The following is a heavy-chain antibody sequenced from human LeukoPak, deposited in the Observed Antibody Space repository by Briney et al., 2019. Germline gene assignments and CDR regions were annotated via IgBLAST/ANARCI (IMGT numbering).Heavy chain of an antibody. CDR1: GGTFSSYA. V-gene: IGHV1-18*01. Sequence: ASVKVSCKASGGTFSSYAISWVRQAPGQGLEWMGWISAYNGNTNYAQKLQGRVTMTTDTSTSTAYMELRSLRSDDTAVYYCARIWFGELLIDYWGQGTLVTVSS. CDR2: ISAYNGNT. D-gene: IGHD3-10*01. J-gene: IGHJ4*02. CDR3: ARIWFGELLIDY.